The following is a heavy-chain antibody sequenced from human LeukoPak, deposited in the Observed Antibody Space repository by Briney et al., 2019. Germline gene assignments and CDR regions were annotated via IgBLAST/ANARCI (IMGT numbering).Heavy chain of an antibody. CDR1: GYSISSGYY. J-gene: IGHJ4*02. CDR3: ARLGQNDFWSGYYLDY. V-gene: IGHV4-38-2*01. CDR2: IYHSGST. Sequence: PSGTLSLTCAVSGYSISSGYYWGWIRQPPGKGLEWIGSIYHSGSTYYNPSLKSRVTISVDTSKNQFSLKLSSVTAADTAVYYCARLGQNDFWSGYYLDYWGQGTLVTVSS. D-gene: IGHD3-3*01.